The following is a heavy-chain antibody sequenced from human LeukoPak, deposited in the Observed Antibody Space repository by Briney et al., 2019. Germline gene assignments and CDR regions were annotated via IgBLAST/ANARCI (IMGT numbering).Heavy chain of an antibody. V-gene: IGHV3-23*01. Sequence: PGGSLRLSCVASGFTFSNYWMSWVRQAPGKGLEWVSIIFGNGDTTYYADSVKGRFTVSRDNSKDTLYLQMNDLRPDDTAIYYCAKRNTMVRGGPCFDYWGQGLLVTVSS. D-gene: IGHD3-10*01. CDR2: IFGNGDTT. CDR1: GFTFSNYW. J-gene: IGHJ4*02. CDR3: AKRNTMVRGGPCFDY.